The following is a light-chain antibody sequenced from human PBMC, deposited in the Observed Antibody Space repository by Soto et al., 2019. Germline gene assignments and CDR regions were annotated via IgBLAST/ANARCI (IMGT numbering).Light chain of an antibody. CDR3: QQSYSTLWT. Sequence: DIQMTQSPSSLSASVGDRVTITCRASQSISSYLNWYQQKPGKAPKLLIYAASSLQSGVPSRFSGSGAATDFPLTISSLQPEDFATYYCQQSYSTLWTFGQGTKVEIK. CDR2: AAS. CDR1: QSISSY. J-gene: IGKJ1*01. V-gene: IGKV1-39*01.